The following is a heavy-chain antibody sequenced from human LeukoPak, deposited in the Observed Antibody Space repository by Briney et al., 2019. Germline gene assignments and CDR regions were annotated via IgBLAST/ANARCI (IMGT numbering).Heavy chain of an antibody. CDR3: ARFSNGYSTFDY. CDR1: GGSISSGGYY. V-gene: IGHV4-31*03. CDR2: IYYSGST. Sequence: PSETLSLTCTVSGGSISSGGYYWSWIRQHPGKGLEWIGYIYYSGSTYYNPSLKSRVTISLDTSKNQFSLKLSSVTAADTAVYYCARFSNGYSTFDYWGQGTLVTVSS. D-gene: IGHD3-22*01. J-gene: IGHJ4*02.